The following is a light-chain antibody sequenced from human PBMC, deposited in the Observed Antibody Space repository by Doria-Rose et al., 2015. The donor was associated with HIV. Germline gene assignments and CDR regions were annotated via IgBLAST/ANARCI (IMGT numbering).Light chain of an antibody. CDR1: QSLLYTSKNY. CDR3: QQYYDTPS. Sequence: DIQLTQSPESLGMSLGERATLNCKSNQSLLYTSKNYLAWYQQKPGQPPKLLIYWASTRQSGVPARFSGSGSGTGFTLTIISLEAEDVAVYYWQQYYDTPSFGPGTTVDIK. V-gene: IGKV4-1*01. J-gene: IGKJ3*01. CDR2: WAS.